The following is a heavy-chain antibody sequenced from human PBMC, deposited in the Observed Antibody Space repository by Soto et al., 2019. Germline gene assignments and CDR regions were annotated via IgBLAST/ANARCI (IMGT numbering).Heavy chain of an antibody. D-gene: IGHD6-13*01. CDR1: GGSFSGYY. Sequence: SETLSLTCAVYGGSFSGYYWSWIRQPPGKGLEWIGEINHSGSTNYNPSLKSRVTISVDTSKNQFSLKLSSVTAADTAVYYCARGSIAAAPNWFDPWGQGTLVTVSS. V-gene: IGHV4-34*01. J-gene: IGHJ5*02. CDR2: INHSGST. CDR3: ARGSIAAAPNWFDP.